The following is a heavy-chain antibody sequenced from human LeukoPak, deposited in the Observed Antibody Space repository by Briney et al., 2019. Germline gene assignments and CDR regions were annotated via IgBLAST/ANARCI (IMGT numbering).Heavy chain of an antibody. CDR3: VAWGNSGNS. Sequence: GGSLHLSCAASGLPFIGHWRSWVRRAPAKGREWVAHMNGDGSQIYYMDFVKGRFTISRDNAKNSLYLQMNGLRAEDTAVYYCVAWGNSGNSWGQGTMVIVSS. CDR1: GLPFIGHW. CDR2: MNGDGSQI. J-gene: IGHJ3*01. D-gene: IGHD1-26*01. V-gene: IGHV3-7*01.